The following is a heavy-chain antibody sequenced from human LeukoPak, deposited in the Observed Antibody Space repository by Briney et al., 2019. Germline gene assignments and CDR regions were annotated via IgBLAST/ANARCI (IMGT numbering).Heavy chain of an antibody. CDR2: ISYSGNT. CDR3: ARHCCSGPAKRVFDI. CDR1: GGSISSSNW. Sequence: PSGTLSLTCAVSGGSISSSNWWRWVRQPPGKGLEWIGTISYSGNTDYNPSLRSRVTISVDTSNNQFSLRLGSVTAADTAVYHCARHCCSGPAKRVFDIWGQGTMVTVSS. J-gene: IGHJ3*02. D-gene: IGHD2-15*01. V-gene: IGHV4-4*02.